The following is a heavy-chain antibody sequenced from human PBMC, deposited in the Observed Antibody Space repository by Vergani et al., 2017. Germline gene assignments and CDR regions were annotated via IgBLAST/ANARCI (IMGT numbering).Heavy chain of an antibody. CDR1: GFTFSSYS. Sequence: VQLVESGGGLVQPGGSLRLSCAASGFTFSSYSMNWVRQAPGKGLEWVSSISSSSSYIYYADSVKGRFTISRDNAKNSLYLQMNSLRAEDTAVYYCARSDTYYYDSSGYYDGFDYWGQGTLVTVSS. J-gene: IGHJ4*02. V-gene: IGHV3-21*01. CDR3: ARSDTYYYDSSGYYDGFDY. D-gene: IGHD3-22*01. CDR2: ISSSSSYI.